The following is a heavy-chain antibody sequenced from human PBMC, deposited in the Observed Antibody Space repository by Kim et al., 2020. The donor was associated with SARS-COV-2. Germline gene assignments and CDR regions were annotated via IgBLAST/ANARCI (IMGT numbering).Heavy chain of an antibody. CDR3: TRDSPLRYFDWLYSYYGMDV. CDR2: IRSKAYGGTT. V-gene: IGHV3-49*03. D-gene: IGHD3-9*01. CDR1: GFTFGDYA. J-gene: IGHJ6*02. Sequence: GGSLRLSCTASGFTFGDYAMGWFRQAPGKGLEWVGFIRSKAYGGTTEYAASVKGRFTISRDDSKSIAYLQMNSLKTEDTAVYYCTRDSPLRYFDWLYSYYGMDVWGQGTTVTVSS.